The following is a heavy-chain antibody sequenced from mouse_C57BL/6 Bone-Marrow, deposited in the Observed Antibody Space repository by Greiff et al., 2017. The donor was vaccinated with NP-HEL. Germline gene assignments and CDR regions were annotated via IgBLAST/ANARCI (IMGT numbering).Heavy chain of an antibody. V-gene: IGHV1-62-2*01. CDR1: GYTFTEYT. CDR3: ARHEERIYDGYYGAWFAY. D-gene: IGHD2-3*01. Sequence: QVQLQQSGAELVKPGASVKLSCKASGYTFTEYTIHWVKQRSGQGLEWIGWFYPGSGSIKYNEKFKDKATLTADKSSSTVYMELSRLTSEDSAVYFGARHEERIYDGYYGAWFAYWGQGTLVTVSA. J-gene: IGHJ3*01. CDR2: FYPGSGSI.